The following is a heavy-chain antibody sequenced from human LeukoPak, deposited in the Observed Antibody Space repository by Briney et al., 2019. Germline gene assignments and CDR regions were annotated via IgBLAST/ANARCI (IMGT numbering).Heavy chain of an antibody. CDR1: GFTFSSYA. Sequence: GRSLRLSCAASGFTFSSYAMHWVRQAPGKGLEWAAVISYDGSNKYYADSVKGRFTISRDNSKNTLYLQMNSLRAEDTAVYYCAGVIAVAGGFDYWGQGTLVTVSS. J-gene: IGHJ4*02. D-gene: IGHD6-19*01. CDR2: ISYDGSNK. CDR3: AGVIAVAGGFDY. V-gene: IGHV3-30-3*01.